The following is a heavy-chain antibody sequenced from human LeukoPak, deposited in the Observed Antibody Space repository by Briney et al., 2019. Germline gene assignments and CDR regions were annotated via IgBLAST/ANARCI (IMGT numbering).Heavy chain of an antibody. J-gene: IGHJ4*02. CDR3: ARKGVTIFGVVIPDFDY. Sequence: ASVKVSCKASGYTFTSYGISWVRQAPGQGLEWMGWISAYNGNTNYAQKLQGRVTMTTDTSTSTAYMELRSLRSDDTAVYYCARKGVTIFGVVIPDFDYWGQGTLVTVSS. CDR2: ISAYNGNT. V-gene: IGHV1-18*01. D-gene: IGHD3-3*01. CDR1: GYTFTSYG.